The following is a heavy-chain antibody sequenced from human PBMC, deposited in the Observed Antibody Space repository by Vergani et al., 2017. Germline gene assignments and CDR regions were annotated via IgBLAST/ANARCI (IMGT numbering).Heavy chain of an antibody. V-gene: IGHV4-4*03. CDR2: IYHSGST. CDR1: GGSISSSNW. CDR3: ARYPGGGNSLRGVGEREWYFDR. D-gene: IGHD3-10*01. J-gene: IGHJ2*01. Sequence: QVQLQESGPGLVKPPGTLSLTCAVSGGSISSSNWWSWVRQPPGKGLEWIGEIYHSGSTNYNPSLKSRVPISVDKSKNQFSLKLSSVTAADTAGYYCARYPGGGNSLRGVGEREWYFDRWGGGTLVTVSS.